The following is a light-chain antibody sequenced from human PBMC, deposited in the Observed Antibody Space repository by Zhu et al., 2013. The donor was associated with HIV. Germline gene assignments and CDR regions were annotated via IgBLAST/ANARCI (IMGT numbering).Light chain of an antibody. CDR2: GAS. CDR1: QSVSSSY. V-gene: IGKV3-20*01. J-gene: IGKJ5*01. CDR3: QQFNNYPIT. Sequence: DIVLTQSPGTLSLSPGERATLSCRASQSVSSSYLAWYQQKPGQAPRLLIYGASSRATGIPDRFSGSGSGTDFTLTISSLQPEDFATYYCQQFNNYPITFGQGTRLEIK.